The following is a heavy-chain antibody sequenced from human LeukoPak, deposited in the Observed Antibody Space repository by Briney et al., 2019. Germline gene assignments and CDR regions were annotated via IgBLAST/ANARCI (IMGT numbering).Heavy chain of an antibody. CDR2: IYSSGSN. Sequence: SETLSLTCTVSGGSISGYFWSWIRQPAGKGLEWIGRIYSSGSNNYNPSLRSRVPMSLDTSKNHLSLNLSSVTAADTAVYYCAREPTSGREPTSGRPLDYWGQGTLVTVSS. V-gene: IGHV4-4*07. CDR3: AREPTSGREPTSGRPLDY. CDR1: GGSISGYF. D-gene: IGHD5-12*01. J-gene: IGHJ4*02.